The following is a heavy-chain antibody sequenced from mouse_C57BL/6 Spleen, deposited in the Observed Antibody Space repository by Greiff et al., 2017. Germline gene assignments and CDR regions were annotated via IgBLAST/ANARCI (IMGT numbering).Heavy chain of an antibody. Sequence: QVQLQQPGAELVKPGASVKLSCKASGYTFTSYWMHWVKQRPGQGLEWIGMIPPNSGSTNYNEKFKSKATLTVDKSSSTAYMQLSSLTSEDSAVYYCARSLRYYAMDYWGEGTSVTVSS. D-gene: IGHD1-1*01. CDR3: ARSLRYYAMDY. J-gene: IGHJ4*01. V-gene: IGHV1-64*01. CDR1: GYTFTSYW. CDR2: IPPNSGST.